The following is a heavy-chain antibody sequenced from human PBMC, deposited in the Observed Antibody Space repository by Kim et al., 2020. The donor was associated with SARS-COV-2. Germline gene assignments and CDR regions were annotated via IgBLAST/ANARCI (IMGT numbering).Heavy chain of an antibody. D-gene: IGHD6-13*01. J-gene: IGHJ4*02. CDR3: AKDLGYSSTWPDY. CDR2: INNGGGST. V-gene: IGHV3-23*01. CDR1: GFTFSSHA. Sequence: GGSLRLSCAASGFTFSSHAMNWVRQAPGKGLEWVSGINNGGGSTSYADSVKGRFTISRDNSKNTLYLRMNSLRVEDTALYFCAKDLGYSSTWPDYWGQGTRVTVSS.